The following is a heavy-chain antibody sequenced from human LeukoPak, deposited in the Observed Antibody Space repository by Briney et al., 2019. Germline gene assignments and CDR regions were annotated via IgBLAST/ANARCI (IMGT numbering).Heavy chain of an antibody. CDR1: GGSISTSAFY. D-gene: IGHD2/OR15-2a*01. CDR3: ARQISDYYYYYMDV. J-gene: IGHJ6*03. Sequence: SETLSLTCTVPGGSISTSAFYWGWISQPPGKGLEWIGSIYDSGNEFYNPSLKSRVTISADTSKNQFSLKLNSVAAADTAMYYCARQISDYYYYYMDVWGEGITVTVSS. V-gene: IGHV4-39*01. CDR2: IYDSGNE.